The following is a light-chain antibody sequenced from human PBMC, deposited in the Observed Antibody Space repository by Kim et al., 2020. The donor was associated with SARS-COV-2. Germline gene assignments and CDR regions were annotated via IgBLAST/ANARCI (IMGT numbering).Light chain of an antibody. V-gene: IGKV1-5*03. CDR2: KAS. J-gene: IGKJ2*01. Sequence: LAASVGDSVTITCRASQSISSWLAWYQQKPGKAPKILIYKASSLKSGVPSRFSGSGSGTEFTLTIRSLQPDDFGTYYCQQYFSHSTFGQGTKLEI. CDR3: QQYFSHST. CDR1: QSISSW.